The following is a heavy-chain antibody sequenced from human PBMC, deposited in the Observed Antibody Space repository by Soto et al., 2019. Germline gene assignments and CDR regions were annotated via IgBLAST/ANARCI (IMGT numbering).Heavy chain of an antibody. CDR3: ARLGELYSSGWIDY. CDR2: IYYSGST. J-gene: IGHJ4*02. D-gene: IGHD6-19*01. V-gene: IGHV4-59*01. CDR1: GGSISSYY. Sequence: SETLSLTCTVSGGSISSYYWSWIRQPPGKGLEWIGYIYYSGSTNYNPSLKSRVTISVDTSKNQFSLKLSSVTAADTAVYYCARLGELYSSGWIDYWGQGTLVTVSS.